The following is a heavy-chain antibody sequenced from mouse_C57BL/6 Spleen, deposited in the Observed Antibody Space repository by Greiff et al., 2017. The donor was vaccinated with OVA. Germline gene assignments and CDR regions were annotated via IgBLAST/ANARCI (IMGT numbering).Heavy chain of an antibody. CDR1: GYTFTSYG. CDR2: FYPRSGNT. V-gene: IGHV1-81*01. CDR3: ALIYYGFHY. Sequence: VKLMESGAELARPGASVKLSCTASGYTFTSYGISWVKQRTGQGLEWIGEFYPRSGNTYYTEKFKGKATLTAAKSAITAYMDLRSLTAAASAVYFCALIYYGFHYWGQGTTLTVSS. J-gene: IGHJ2*01. D-gene: IGHD2-1*01.